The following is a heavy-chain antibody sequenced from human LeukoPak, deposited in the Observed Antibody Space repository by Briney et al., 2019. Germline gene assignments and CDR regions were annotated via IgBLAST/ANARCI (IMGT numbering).Heavy chain of an antibody. V-gene: IGHV1-18*01. CDR2: ISAYNGNT. J-gene: IGHJ6*03. Sequence: ASVKVSCKASGYTFTSYGISWVRQAPGQGLEWMGWISAYNGNTNYAQKLQGRVTMTTDTSTSTAYMELRSLRSDDTAVYYCAREREGRWLSSPYYYMDVWGKGTTVTVSS. D-gene: IGHD5-24*01. CDR1: GYTFTSYG. CDR3: AREREGRWLSSPYYYMDV.